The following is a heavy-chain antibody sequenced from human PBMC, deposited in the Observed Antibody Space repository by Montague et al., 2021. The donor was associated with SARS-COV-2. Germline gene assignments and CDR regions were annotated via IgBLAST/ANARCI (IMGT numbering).Heavy chain of an antibody. CDR1: GYTFTSYD. CDR3: ARAQYYYDSNGYYPAY. V-gene: IGHV1-8*01. D-gene: IGHD3-22*01. Sequence: SVKVSCKASGYTFTSYDINWVRQATGQGLEWMGWMNPNSGNTGYAQKFQGRVTMTRNTSISTAYMELSSLRSEDTAVYYCARAQYYYDSNGYYPAYWGQGTLATVSS. J-gene: IGHJ4*02. CDR2: MNPNSGNT.